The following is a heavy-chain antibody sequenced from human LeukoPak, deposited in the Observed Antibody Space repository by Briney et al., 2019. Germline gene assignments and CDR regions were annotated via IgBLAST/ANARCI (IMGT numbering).Heavy chain of an antibody. CDR3: ARRRDGYNGAFDI. CDR1: GFTFGIYW. J-gene: IGHJ3*02. Sequence: PGGSLRLSCAASGFTFGIYWMNWVRQVPGKGLVWVSRINSDGSDIKYADSVRGRFTISRDNAKNTLYLQMNSLRAEDTAVYYCARRRDGYNGAFDIWGQGTMVTVSS. CDR2: INSDGSDI. V-gene: IGHV3-74*03. D-gene: IGHD5-24*01.